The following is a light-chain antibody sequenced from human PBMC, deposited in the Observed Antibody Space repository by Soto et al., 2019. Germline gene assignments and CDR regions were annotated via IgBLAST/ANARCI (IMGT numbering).Light chain of an antibody. CDR3: MQALQTRT. CDR1: QSLLHSNGYNY. Sequence: DIVMTQSPLSLPVTPGEPASISCRSSQSLLHSNGYNYSDWYLQKPGQSPQLLIYLGSNRASGVPDRFSDSGSGTDFTLKISRVEAEDVGVYYCMQALQTRTFGQGTKVEIK. V-gene: IGKV2-28*01. CDR2: LGS. J-gene: IGKJ1*01.